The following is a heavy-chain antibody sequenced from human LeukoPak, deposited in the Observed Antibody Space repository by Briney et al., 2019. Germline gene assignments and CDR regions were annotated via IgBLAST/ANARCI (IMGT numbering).Heavy chain of an antibody. CDR3: ARDLGAGHVDY. Sequence: PSETLSLTCTVSGGSISSYYWSWIRQPPGKGLEWIGYIYYSGSTNYNPSLKSRVTMAVDTSKNQFSLKMSSVTAADTAVYYCARDLGAGHVDYWGQGTLVTVSS. V-gene: IGHV4-59*12. D-gene: IGHD1-26*01. J-gene: IGHJ4*02. CDR2: IYYSGST. CDR1: GGSISSYY.